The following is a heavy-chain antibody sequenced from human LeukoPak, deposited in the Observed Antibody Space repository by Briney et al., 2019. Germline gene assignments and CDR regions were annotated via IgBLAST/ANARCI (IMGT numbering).Heavy chain of an antibody. V-gene: IGHV1-8*01. Sequence: GASVKVSCXASGYTFTNYDINWVRQAIGQGLEWMGWMNPNSGNTGYAQKFQGRVTMTRNTSISTAYMELSSLRSEDTAVYYCARGSYYDSKLRAAFDIWGQGTMVTVSS. CDR1: GYTFTNYD. CDR3: ARGSYYDSKLRAAFDI. CDR2: MNPNSGNT. D-gene: IGHD3-22*01. J-gene: IGHJ3*02.